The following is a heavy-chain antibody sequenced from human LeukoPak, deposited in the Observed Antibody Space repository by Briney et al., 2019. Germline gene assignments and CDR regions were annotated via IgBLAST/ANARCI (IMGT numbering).Heavy chain of an antibody. CDR1: GGSFSGYY. V-gene: IGHV4-34*01. CDR3: ASRPYGNIKTNWFDP. Sequence: SETLSLTCAVYGGSFSGYYWSWVCQPPGKGLEWIGEINHSGSTNYNPSLKSRVTISVDTSKNQFSLKLSSVTAADTAVYYCASRPYGNIKTNWFDPWGQGALVTVSS. CDR2: INHSGST. D-gene: IGHD1/OR15-1a*01. J-gene: IGHJ5*02.